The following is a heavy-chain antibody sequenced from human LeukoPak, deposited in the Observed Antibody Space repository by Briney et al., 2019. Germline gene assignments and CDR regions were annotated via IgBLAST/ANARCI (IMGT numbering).Heavy chain of an antibody. D-gene: IGHD6-19*01. CDR2: ISVYNGNT. CDR1: GYTFTSYG. CDR3: ARVARSWQWLAHFDY. J-gene: IGHJ4*02. V-gene: IGHV1-18*01. Sequence: ASVKVSCKASGYTFTSYGISWVRQAPGQGLEWMGWISVYNGNTNYAQKLQGRVTMTTDTSTSTAYMELRSLRSDDTAVYYCARVARSWQWLAHFDYWGQGTLVTVSS.